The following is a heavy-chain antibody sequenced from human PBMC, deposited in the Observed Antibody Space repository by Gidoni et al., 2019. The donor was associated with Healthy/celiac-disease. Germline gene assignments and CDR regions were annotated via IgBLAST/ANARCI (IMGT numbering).Heavy chain of an antibody. Sequence: QLQLQESGPGLVKPSETLSLTCTDSGGSISRSSYYWGWIRQPPGKGLEWIGSIYYSGSTYYNPSLKSRVTISVDTSKNQFSLKLSSVTAADTAVYYCARYLDPIRYSRGWFDPWGQGTLVTVSS. CDR1: GGSISRSSYY. CDR3: ARYLDPIRYSRGWFDP. D-gene: IGHD1-1*01. J-gene: IGHJ5*02. V-gene: IGHV4-39*01. CDR2: IYYSGST.